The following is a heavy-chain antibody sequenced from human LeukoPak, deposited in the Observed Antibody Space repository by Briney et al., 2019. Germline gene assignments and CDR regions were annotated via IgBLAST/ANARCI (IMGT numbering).Heavy chain of an antibody. CDR2: INPSGGST. D-gene: IGHD1-26*01. J-gene: IGHJ3*02. CDR3: ARVSKGYSGSYRGAFDI. Sequence: ASVTVSCKASGYIFTDYYMHWVRQAPGQGLEWMGIINPSGGSTSYAQKFQGRVTMTRDMSTSTVYMELSSLRSEDTAVYYCARVSKGYSGSYRGAFDIWGQGTMVTVSS. V-gene: IGHV1-46*01. CDR1: GYIFTDYY.